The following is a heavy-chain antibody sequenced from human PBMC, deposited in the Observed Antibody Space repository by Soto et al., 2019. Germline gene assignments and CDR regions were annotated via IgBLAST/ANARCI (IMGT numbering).Heavy chain of an antibody. V-gene: IGHV4-59*01. J-gene: IGHJ6*02. Sequence: PSETLSLTCTVSGGSISSYYWSWIRQPPGKGLEWIGYIYYSGSTNYNPSLKSRVTISVDTSKNQFSLKLSSVTAADTAVYYCARVHHYYYYYGMDVWGQGTTVTVSS. CDR2: IYYSGST. CDR3: ARVHHYYYYYGMDV. CDR1: GGSISSYY.